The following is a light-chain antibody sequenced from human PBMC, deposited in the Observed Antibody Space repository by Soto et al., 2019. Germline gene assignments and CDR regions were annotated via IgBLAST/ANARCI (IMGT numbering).Light chain of an antibody. CDR2: DAS. Sequence: DIQMTQSPSTLSAPVGDRVTITCRASQSISSWLAWYQQKPGKAPKLLIYDASSLESGVPSRFSGSGSGTEFSLTISSLQPDDFATYYCQQYNSYPYTFGHGTKLEIK. CDR3: QQYNSYPYT. CDR1: QSISSW. J-gene: IGKJ2*01. V-gene: IGKV1-5*01.